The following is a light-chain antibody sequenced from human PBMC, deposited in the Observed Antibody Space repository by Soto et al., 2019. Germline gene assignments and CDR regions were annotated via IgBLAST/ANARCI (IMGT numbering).Light chain of an antibody. J-gene: IGKJ1*01. CDR2: KAS. CDR1: QSISIS. CDR3: QQHSAYSRT. Sequence: DIQMTQSPSTLSASVGDRVTITCRASQSISISLAWYQQKPGKAPKLLIYKASSLESGVPSRFSGSGSGTEFTLTISSLQPDDFATYYCQQHSAYSRTFGQGTKVEIK. V-gene: IGKV1-5*03.